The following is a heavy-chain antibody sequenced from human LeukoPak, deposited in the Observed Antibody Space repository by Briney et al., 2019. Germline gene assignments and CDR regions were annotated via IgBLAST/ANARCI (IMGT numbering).Heavy chain of an antibody. D-gene: IGHD6-13*01. V-gene: IGHV1-69*06. J-gene: IGHJ4*02. CDR2: IIPIFGTA. Sequence: SVKVSCKASGGTFSSYAISWVRQAPGQGLEWMGGIIPIFGTANYAQKFQGRVTITADKSTSTAYMELSSLKSEDTAVYYCARARAAAGTLFDYWGQGTLVTVSS. CDR3: ARARAAAGTLFDY. CDR1: GGTFSSYA.